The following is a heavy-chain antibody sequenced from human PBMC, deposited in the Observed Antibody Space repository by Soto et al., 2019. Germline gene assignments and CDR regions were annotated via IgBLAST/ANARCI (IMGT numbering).Heavy chain of an antibody. CDR2: IYYSGST. V-gene: IGHV4-59*01. CDR3: ARSGYSYGPNPLLY. Sequence: SETLSLTCTVSGGSISSYYWSWIRQPPGKGLEWIGYIYYSGSTNYYPSLKSRVTRSLDTSKNQFSLKLSSVTAADTAVYYCARSGYSYGPNPLLYWGQGTLVTFSS. D-gene: IGHD5-18*01. J-gene: IGHJ4*02. CDR1: GGSISSYY.